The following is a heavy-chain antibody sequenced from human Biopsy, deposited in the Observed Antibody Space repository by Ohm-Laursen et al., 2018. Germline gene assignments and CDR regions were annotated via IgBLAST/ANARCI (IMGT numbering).Heavy chain of an antibody. CDR2: IYFTGST. V-gene: IGHV4-59*01. J-gene: IGHJ3*01. Sequence: SQTLSLTWTVSGGSIINNYWSWIRQPPGKGLEWIGYIYFTGSTNYNPSLKSRVTISVDTSKNQFSLRLSSVTAADTAVYYCARDSGGMATILDAFDRRGQGTMVTVSP. D-gene: IGHD5-24*01. CDR1: GGSIINNY. CDR3: ARDSGGMATILDAFDR.